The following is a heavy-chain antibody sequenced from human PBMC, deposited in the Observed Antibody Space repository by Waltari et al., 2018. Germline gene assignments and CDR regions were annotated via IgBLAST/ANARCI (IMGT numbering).Heavy chain of an antibody. V-gene: IGHV3-23*01. J-gene: IGHJ4*02. CDR2: MGGNGEYR. Sequence: EVQLMESGGKVMQPGGSLRGSCEASGCSFSNNAMSWVRQAPGKGLEWISVMGGNGEYRSYADSVKGRFTISRDNSKNTLYLQMNSLRADDTAVYFCVKYGFGGVLSHWGQGTLVTV. CDR1: GCSFSNNA. CDR3: VKYGFGGVLSH. D-gene: IGHD3-16*01.